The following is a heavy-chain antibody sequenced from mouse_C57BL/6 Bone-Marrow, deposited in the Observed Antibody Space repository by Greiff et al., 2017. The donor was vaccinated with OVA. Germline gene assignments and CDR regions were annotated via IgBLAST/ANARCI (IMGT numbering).Heavy chain of an antibody. CDR1: GYTFTDYE. J-gene: IGHJ1*03. D-gene: IGHD2-4*01. Sequence: QVQLQQSGAELVRPGASVTLSCKASGYTFTDYEMHWVKQTPVHGLEWIGAIDPETGGTAYNQKFKGKAILTADKSSSTAYMELRSLTSEDSAVYYCTRYYDYVWYFDVWGTGTTVTVSS. CDR3: TRYYDYVWYFDV. V-gene: IGHV1-15*01. CDR2: IDPETGGT.